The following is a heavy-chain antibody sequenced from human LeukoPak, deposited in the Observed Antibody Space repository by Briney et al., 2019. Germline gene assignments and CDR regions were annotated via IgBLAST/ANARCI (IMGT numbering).Heavy chain of an antibody. D-gene: IGHD3-10*01. V-gene: IGHV4-30-4*07. CDR2: IYYSGST. J-gene: IGHJ6*03. CDR3: AGITMVRGATKNHYYYYMDV. Sequence: SETLSLTCAVSGGSISSGGYSWSWIRQPPGKGLEWIGYIYYSGSTNYNPSLKSRVTISVDTSKNQFSLKLSSVTAADTAVYYCAGITMVRGATKNHYYYYMDVWGKGTTVTISS. CDR1: GGSISSGGYS.